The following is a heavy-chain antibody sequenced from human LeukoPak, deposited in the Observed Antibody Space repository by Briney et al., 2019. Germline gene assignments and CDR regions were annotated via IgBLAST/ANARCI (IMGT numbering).Heavy chain of an antibody. Sequence: GGSLRLSCAASGFTFSSYSMNWVRQAPGKGLVWVSRINSDGSSTSYADSVKGRFTISRDNAKNSLYLQMNSLRAEDTVLYYCARAPGIAAAGFRIYYYYMDVWGKGTTVTVSS. V-gene: IGHV3-74*01. CDR1: GFTFSSYS. D-gene: IGHD6-13*01. CDR3: ARAPGIAAAGFRIYYYYMDV. J-gene: IGHJ6*03. CDR2: INSDGSST.